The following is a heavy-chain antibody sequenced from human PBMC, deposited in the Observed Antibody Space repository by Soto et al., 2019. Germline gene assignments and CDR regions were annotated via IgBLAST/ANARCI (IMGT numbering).Heavy chain of an antibody. Sequence: QVQLQESGPGLVKPSETLSLTCTVSGGSISSYYWSWIRQPPGKGLEWIGYIYYSGSTNYNPSLKSRVTISVDTSKNQFSLKLSSVTAADTAVYYCARDRNDYGYPLSFSFDIWGQGTMVTVSS. D-gene: IGHD4-17*01. J-gene: IGHJ3*02. CDR1: GGSISSYY. CDR3: ARDRNDYGYPLSFSFDI. CDR2: IYYSGST. V-gene: IGHV4-59*01.